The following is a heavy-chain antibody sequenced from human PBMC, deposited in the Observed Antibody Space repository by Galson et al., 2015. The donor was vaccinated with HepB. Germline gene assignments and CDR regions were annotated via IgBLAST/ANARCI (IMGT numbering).Heavy chain of an antibody. Sequence: QSGAEVKKPGESLKISCKGSGYNFPDNWIAWVRQMPGKGLEWMGITYPGDSDTRYSPSFQGQVTISADKSISTAYLQWSSLKASDTAMYYCARGFGQKVVYGSGSYYGYWGQGTLVTVSS. CDR1: GYNFPDNW. D-gene: IGHD3-10*01. J-gene: IGHJ4*02. CDR2: TYPGDSDT. CDR3: ARGFGQKVVYGSGSYYGY. V-gene: IGHV5-51*01.